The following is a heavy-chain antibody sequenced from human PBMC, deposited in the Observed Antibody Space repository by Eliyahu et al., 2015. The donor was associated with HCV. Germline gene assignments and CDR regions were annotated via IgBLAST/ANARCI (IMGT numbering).Heavy chain of an antibody. V-gene: IGHV3-49*04. CDR2: IRSKAYGGTT. Sequence: EVQLVESGGGLVQPGRSLRLSCTASGFTFGDYAMSWVRQAPGKGLEWVGFIRSKAYGGTTEYAASVKGRFTISRDDSKSIAYLQMNSLKTEDTAVYYCTRTRGFFSGYDWIGFDYWGQGTLVTVSS. J-gene: IGHJ4*02. CDR1: GFTFGDYA. CDR3: TRTRGFFSGYDWIGFDY. D-gene: IGHD5-12*01.